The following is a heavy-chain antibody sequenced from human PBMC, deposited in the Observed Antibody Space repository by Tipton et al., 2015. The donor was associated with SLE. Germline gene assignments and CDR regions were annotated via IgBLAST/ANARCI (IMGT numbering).Heavy chain of an antibody. D-gene: IGHD2-15*01. Sequence: SLRLSCAASGFTFSSYAMHWVRQAPGKGLEWVAVISYDGSNKYYADSVKGRFTISRDNSKNTLYLQMNSLRAEDTAVYYCAKDGGYCSGGSCYYLDYWGQGTLVTVSS. J-gene: IGHJ4*02. CDR1: GFTFSSYA. CDR2: ISYDGSNK. V-gene: IGHV3-30*04. CDR3: AKDGGYCSGGSCYYLDY.